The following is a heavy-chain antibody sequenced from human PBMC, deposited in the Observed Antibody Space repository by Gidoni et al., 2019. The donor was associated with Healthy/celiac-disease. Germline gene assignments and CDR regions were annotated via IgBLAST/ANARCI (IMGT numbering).Heavy chain of an antibody. J-gene: IGHJ6*02. D-gene: IGHD2-8*01. CDR1: GGTFSSYA. CDR3: ARSSPTYCTNGVCYPRFYYYYGMDV. Sequence: QVQLVQSGAEVKKPGSSVKVSCKASGGTFSSYAISWVRQAPGQGLEWMGGIIPIFGTANYAQKFQGRVTITANKSTSTAYMELGSLRSEDTAVYYCARSSPTYCTNGVCYPRFYYYYGMDVWGQGTTVTVSS. CDR2: IIPIFGTA. V-gene: IGHV1-69*06.